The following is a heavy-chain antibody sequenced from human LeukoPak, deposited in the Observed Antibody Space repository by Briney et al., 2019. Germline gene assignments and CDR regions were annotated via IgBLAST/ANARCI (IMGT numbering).Heavy chain of an antibody. J-gene: IGHJ4*02. V-gene: IGHV3-23*01. CDR3: AKESGGDWGYFEY. CDR1: GITFGTYA. D-gene: IGHD2-21*01. CDR2: IHNSGDKT. Sequence: GGSLRLSCAASGITFGTYAMTWVRQAPGKGLEWVSSIHNSGDKTFYSDSVRGRFTISRDNSKSTVYLQMNSLRADDTALYYCAKESGGDWGYFEYWGQGILVAVSS.